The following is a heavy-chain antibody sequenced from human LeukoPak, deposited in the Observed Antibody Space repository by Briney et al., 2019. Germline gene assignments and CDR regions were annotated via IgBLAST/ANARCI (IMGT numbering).Heavy chain of an antibody. J-gene: IGHJ4*02. CDR1: GGSISSYY. CDR2: IYASGNT. D-gene: IGHD6-13*01. V-gene: IGHV4-4*07. CDR3: ARGRGSSWYYFDS. Sequence: SETLSLTCTVSGGSISSYYWSWVRQPAGKGLEWVGRIYASGNTNYNPSLKGRVTMTVDTSKNQFSLNLSSVTAADTAVYYCARGRGSSWYYFDSWGQGTLVTVSS.